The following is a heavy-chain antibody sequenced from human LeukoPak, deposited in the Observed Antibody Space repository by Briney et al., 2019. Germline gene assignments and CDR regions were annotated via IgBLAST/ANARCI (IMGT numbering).Heavy chain of an antibody. CDR3: ANTIFGVVMVDY. V-gene: IGHV3-23*01. CDR2: ISGSGGST. J-gene: IGHJ4*02. CDR1: GFTFSSYA. Sequence: PGGSLRLSRAASGFTFSSYAMSWVRQAPGKGLEWVSAISGSGGSTYYADSVKGRFTISRDNSKNTLYLQMNSLRAEDTAVYYCANTIFGVVMVDYWGQGTLVTVSS. D-gene: IGHD3-3*01.